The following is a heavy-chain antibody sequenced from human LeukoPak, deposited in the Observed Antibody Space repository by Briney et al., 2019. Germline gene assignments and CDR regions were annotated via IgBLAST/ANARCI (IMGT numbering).Heavy chain of an antibody. V-gene: IGHV3-9*01. D-gene: IGHD3-22*01. CDR3: AKDNDDSSGFDY. CDR1: GFTFADYA. Sequence: PGRSLRLSCAASGFTFADYAMHWVRHAPGKGLEWVSGISWNSGSIGYADSVKGRFTISRDNAKNSLYLQMNSLRAEDTALYYCAKDNDDSSGFDYWGQGTLVTVSS. CDR2: ISWNSGSI. J-gene: IGHJ4*02.